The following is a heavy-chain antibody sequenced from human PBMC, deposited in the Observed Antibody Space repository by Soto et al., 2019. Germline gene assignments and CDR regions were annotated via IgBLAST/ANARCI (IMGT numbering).Heavy chain of an antibody. V-gene: IGHV1-8*01. J-gene: IGHJ4*02. Sequence: QVQLVQSGAELKKPGASVKVSCKASGYTFTSYDIMWVRQATGQGLEWMGCMNPNSGNTGYAQKFQGRVTMTRNTSIRTAYIELSSLGSEDTAVYYCARAQSYGLDYWGQGTQVTVSS. CDR3: ARAQSYGLDY. CDR2: MNPNSGNT. D-gene: IGHD4-17*01. CDR1: GYTFTSYD.